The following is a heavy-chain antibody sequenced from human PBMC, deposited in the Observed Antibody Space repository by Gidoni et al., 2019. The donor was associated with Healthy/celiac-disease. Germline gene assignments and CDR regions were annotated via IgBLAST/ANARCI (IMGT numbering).Heavy chain of an antibody. Sequence: EVQLLESGGGLVQPGGSLRLSCAASGFPFSSYAMSWVRQAPGKGLEWVSAISGSGGSTYYADSVKGRFTSSRDNSKNTLYLQMNSLRAEDTAGYYCAKVSHYYYYDYGMDVWGQGTTVTVSS. CDR1: GFPFSSYA. V-gene: IGHV3-23*01. D-gene: IGHD3-10*01. CDR2: ISGSGGST. J-gene: IGHJ6*02. CDR3: AKVSHYYYYDYGMDV.